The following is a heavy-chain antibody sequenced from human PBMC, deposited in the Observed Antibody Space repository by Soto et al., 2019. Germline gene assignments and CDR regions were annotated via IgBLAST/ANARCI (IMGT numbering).Heavy chain of an antibody. V-gene: IGHV3-33*01. CDR1: GFTFNTYS. CDR2: IWYDGTQK. CDR3: GRAGGTPVPGLWHFDS. J-gene: IGHJ4*02. Sequence: QVQLEESGGGVVQPGRSLRLSCEASGFTFNTYSMHWVRQPPGKGLEWLAAIWYDGTQKYYADSVKGRFIISRDNSKKTLYLEMNSLRAGDRAVYYCGRAGGTPVPGLWHFDSWGQGTLVTVSS. D-gene: IGHD4-17*01.